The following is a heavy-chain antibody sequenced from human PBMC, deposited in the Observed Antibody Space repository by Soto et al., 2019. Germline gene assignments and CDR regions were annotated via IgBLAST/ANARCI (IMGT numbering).Heavy chain of an antibody. J-gene: IGHJ4*02. Sequence: ASVKVSCKASAYTFTSYAISWVRQAPGQGLEWMGWISAYNGYTNYAQKLQGRVTMTTDTSTTTAYMELRSLRSDDTAVYYCARVAVGPHYYDSSGSLAPWFDYWGQGTLVTVSS. V-gene: IGHV1-18*01. CDR2: ISAYNGYT. CDR3: ARVAVGPHYYDSSGSLAPWFDY. D-gene: IGHD3-22*01. CDR1: AYTFTSYA.